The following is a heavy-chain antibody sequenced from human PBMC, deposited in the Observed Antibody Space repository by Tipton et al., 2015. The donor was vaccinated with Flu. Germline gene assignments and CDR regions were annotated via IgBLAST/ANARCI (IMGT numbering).Heavy chain of an antibody. Sequence: LRLSCTVSGGSISSSSYYWGWIRQPPGKGLEWIGSIYYSGSTYYNPSLKSRVTISVDTSKNQFSLKLSSVTAADTAVYYCARDAQGSAFDYWGQGTLVTVSS. D-gene: IGHD3-10*01. CDR2: IYYSGST. J-gene: IGHJ4*02. V-gene: IGHV4-39*07. CDR1: GGSISSSSYY. CDR3: ARDAQGSAFDY.